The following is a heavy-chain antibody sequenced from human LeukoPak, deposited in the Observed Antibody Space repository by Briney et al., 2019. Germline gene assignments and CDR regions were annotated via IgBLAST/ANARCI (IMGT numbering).Heavy chain of an antibody. V-gene: IGHV4-61*02. CDR1: NGSISSDTYF. Sequence: SQTLFLTCTVSNGSISSDTYFWSWIRQPAGKGLEWIGRMSSSGISTYSPSLKSRVTISIDTSKNQFSMNLNSVTAADTAVYYCAKGAGPPWFDPWGQGTLVTVSS. CDR3: AKGAGPPWFDP. D-gene: IGHD6-19*01. CDR2: MSSSGIS. J-gene: IGHJ5*02.